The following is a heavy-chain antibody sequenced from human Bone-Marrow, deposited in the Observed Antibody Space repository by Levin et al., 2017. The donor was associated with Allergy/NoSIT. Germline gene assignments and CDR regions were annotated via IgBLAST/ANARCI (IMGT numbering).Heavy chain of an antibody. CDR3: ARDRVGETPEAFDI. D-gene: IGHD1-26*01. V-gene: IGHV3-53*01. J-gene: IGHJ3*02. Sequence: AGGSLRLSCAASGFSVSNNYMNWVRQSPGKGLEWVSVIYRGISTFYADSVTGRFTISRDNSKNTVYLQMNSLRVEDTAVYYCARDRVGETPEAFDIWGRGTMVTVSS. CDR2: IYRGIST. CDR1: GFSVSNNY.